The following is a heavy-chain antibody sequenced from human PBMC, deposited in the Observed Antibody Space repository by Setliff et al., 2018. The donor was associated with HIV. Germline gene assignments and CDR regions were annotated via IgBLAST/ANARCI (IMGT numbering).Heavy chain of an antibody. D-gene: IGHD4-4*01. CDR1: GYSISSGSYY. V-gene: IGHV4-61*02. Sequence: SETLSLTCAVSGYSISSGSYYWSWIRQPAGKGLEWIGRIYTSGSTNYNPSLKSRVTISVDTSKNQFSLKLSSVTAADTAVYYCARDTGSRPVCYGMDVWGQGTTVTAP. CDR3: ARDTGSRPVCYGMDV. J-gene: IGHJ6*02. CDR2: IYTSGST.